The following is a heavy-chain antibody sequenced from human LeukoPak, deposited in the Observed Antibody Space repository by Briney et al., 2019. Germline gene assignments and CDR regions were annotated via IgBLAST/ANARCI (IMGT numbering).Heavy chain of an antibody. CDR1: GFTFSSCA. J-gene: IGHJ3*02. CDR2: ISRSGSTI. Sequence: GGSLRLSCAASGFTFSSCAMNWVRQAPGKGLELVPYISRSGSTIYYADSVKGRFTISRDNAKNSLYLQMNSLRAEDTAVYYCARVGIAAAGGDAFDIWGRGTKVTVSS. V-gene: IGHV3-48*03. D-gene: IGHD6-13*01. CDR3: ARVGIAAAGGDAFDI.